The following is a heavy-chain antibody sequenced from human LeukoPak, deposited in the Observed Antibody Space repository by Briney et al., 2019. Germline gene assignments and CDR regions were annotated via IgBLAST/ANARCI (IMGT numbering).Heavy chain of an antibody. D-gene: IGHD1-14*01. CDR3: ARGVEPLAANTLAY. CDR1: GFTVITND. V-gene: IGHV3-53*01. Sequence: GGSLRLSCAASGFTVITNDMAWARQAPGKGLEWVSVLYSDGNTKYADSVQGRFTISRDNSKNTLYLEMNSLSPDDTAVYYCARGVEPLAANTLAYWGQGTLVTVSS. CDR2: LYSDGNT. J-gene: IGHJ4*02.